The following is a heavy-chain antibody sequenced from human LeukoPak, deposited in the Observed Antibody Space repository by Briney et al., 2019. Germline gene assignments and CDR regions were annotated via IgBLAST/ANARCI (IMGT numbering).Heavy chain of an antibody. CDR2: ISSSGRFI. Sequence: GGSLRLSCAASGFTFSNYNMNWVRQAPGKGLEWVSSISSSGRFIYYADSVKGRLTISRDNAKNSLYLHMNSLRAEDTAVYYCARDPDNYGSGSYGDYWGQGTLVTVSS. D-gene: IGHD3-10*01. J-gene: IGHJ4*02. CDR3: ARDPDNYGSGSYGDY. V-gene: IGHV3-21*01. CDR1: GFTFSNYN.